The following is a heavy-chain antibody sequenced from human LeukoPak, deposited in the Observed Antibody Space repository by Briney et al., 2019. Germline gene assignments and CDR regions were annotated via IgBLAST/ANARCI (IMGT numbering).Heavy chain of an antibody. CDR3: ARVGYEYSSYRLGPFDY. J-gene: IGHJ4*02. D-gene: IGHD6-6*01. CDR2: IIPIFGTA. CDR1: GGTFSSYA. Sequence: SVTVSCTASGGTFSSYAISWVRQAPGQGLEWMGGIIPIFGTANYAQKFQGRVTITADESTSTAYMELSSLRSEDTAVYYCARVGYEYSSYRLGPFDYWGQGTLVTVSS. V-gene: IGHV1-69*13.